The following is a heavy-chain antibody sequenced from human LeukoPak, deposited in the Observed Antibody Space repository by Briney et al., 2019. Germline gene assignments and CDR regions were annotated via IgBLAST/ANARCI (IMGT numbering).Heavy chain of an antibody. V-gene: IGHV1-69*04. CDR1: GGTFSSYA. Sequence: SVKVSCRASGGTFSSYAISWVRQAPGQGLEWMGRIIPILGIANYAQKFQGRVTITADKSTSTAYMELSSLRSEDTAVYYCARDSDIVVVVAATHFDYWGQGTLVTVSS. D-gene: IGHD2-15*01. CDR3: ARDSDIVVVVAATHFDY. CDR2: IIPILGIA. J-gene: IGHJ4*02.